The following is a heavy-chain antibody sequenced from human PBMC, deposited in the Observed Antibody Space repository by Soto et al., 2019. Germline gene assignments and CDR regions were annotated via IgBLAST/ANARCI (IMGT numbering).Heavy chain of an antibody. J-gene: IGHJ3*02. D-gene: IGHD7-27*01. CDR1: GFTFSVFA. CDR3: AKDRGTGDYGVNAVDI. Sequence: EVQLLESGEGLVQPGGSLRLSCAASGFTFSVFAMSWVRQAPGKGLELVSTISGRGENTYYADSVKGRFTISRDNSKNTLNLQMNSLRGEDTAVYYCAKDRGTGDYGVNAVDIWGQGTMVTVAS. CDR2: ISGRGENT. V-gene: IGHV3-23*01.